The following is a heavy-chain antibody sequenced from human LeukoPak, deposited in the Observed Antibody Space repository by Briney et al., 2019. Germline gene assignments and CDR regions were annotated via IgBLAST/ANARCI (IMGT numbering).Heavy chain of an antibody. D-gene: IGHD3-3*01. Sequence: SETLSLTCTVPGGSISGSSYYWGWIRQPPGKGLEWIGSIYYSGSTNYNPSLKSRVTISVDTSKNQFSLKLSSVTAADTAVYYCARGEGYDFWSGYAHTDNWFDPWGQGTLVTVSS. CDR1: GGSISGSSYY. V-gene: IGHV4-39*07. CDR3: ARGEGYDFWSGYAHTDNWFDP. CDR2: IYYSGST. J-gene: IGHJ5*02.